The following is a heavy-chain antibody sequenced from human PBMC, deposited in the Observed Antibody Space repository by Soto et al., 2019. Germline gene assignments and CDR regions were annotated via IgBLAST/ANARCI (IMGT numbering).Heavy chain of an antibody. CDR2: VKSDGSSP. V-gene: IGHV3-74*01. CDR1: GFSLSNYW. D-gene: IGHD6-19*01. Sequence: GGSLRLSCVASGFSLSNYWVHWVRQAPGKGLVWVSRVKSDGSSPTYADSVKGRFTISRDIAKNTMYLQMNSLRAEDTAVYYCASRTSGWYFDYWGQGTLVTVSS. J-gene: IGHJ4*02. CDR3: ASRTSGWYFDY.